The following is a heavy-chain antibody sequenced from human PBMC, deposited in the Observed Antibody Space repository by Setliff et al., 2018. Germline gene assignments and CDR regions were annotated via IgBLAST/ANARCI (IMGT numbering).Heavy chain of an antibody. J-gene: IGHJ4*02. D-gene: IGHD3-10*01. CDR2: IDRTGNR. CDR3: ARRDEYLQFREFFDF. Sequence: PSETLSLTCTVSGVSISDGHFWGWIRQPPGKGLEWIGSIDRTGNRYYNSPLRSRVNLSIDMSRNEFSLELRSMTAADTAMYYCARRDEYLQFREFFDFWGQGILVTVSS. V-gene: IGHV4-38-2*02. CDR1: GVSISDGHF.